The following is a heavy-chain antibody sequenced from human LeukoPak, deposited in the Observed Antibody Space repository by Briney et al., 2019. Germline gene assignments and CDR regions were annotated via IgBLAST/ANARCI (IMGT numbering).Heavy chain of an antibody. CDR1: GGSISSYY. J-gene: IGHJ5*02. CDR2: IYDSGST. Sequence: SETLSLTCTVSGGSISSYYWSWIRQPPGKGLEWIGFIYDSGSTIYNPSPKSRVTISVDTSKNQFSLKLRSVTAADTAIYYCAMSPPRGAWFDPWGQGTLVTVSS. D-gene: IGHD4/OR15-4a*01. CDR3: AMSPPRGAWFDP. V-gene: IGHV4-4*09.